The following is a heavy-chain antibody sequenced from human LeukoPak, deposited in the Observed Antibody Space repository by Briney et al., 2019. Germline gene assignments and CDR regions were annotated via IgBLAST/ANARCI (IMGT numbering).Heavy chain of an antibody. CDR3: AKDVYSSSWSAPPYYYYYYGMDV. J-gene: IGHJ6*02. D-gene: IGHD6-13*01. Sequence: GGSLRLSCAASGFTFSSYGMHWVRQAPGKGLEWEAVISYDGSNKYYADSVKGRFTISRDNSKNTLYLQMNSLRAEDTAVYYCAKDVYSSSWSAPPYYYYYYGMDVWGQGTTVTVSS. V-gene: IGHV3-30*18. CDR2: ISYDGSNK. CDR1: GFTFSSYG.